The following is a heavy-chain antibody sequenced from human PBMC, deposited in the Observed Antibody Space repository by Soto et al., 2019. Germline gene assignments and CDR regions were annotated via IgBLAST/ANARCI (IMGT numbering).Heavy chain of an antibody. J-gene: IGHJ3*02. CDR1: GYTFTSYD. Sequence: ASVKVSCKASGYTFTSYDINGVGQATLRGRDWMGWMNPNSGNTGYAQKFQGRVTMTRNTSISTAYMELSSLRSEDTAVYYCARPYYDYVWGSYRPDAFDIWGQGTMVTVSS. V-gene: IGHV1-8*01. CDR3: ARPYYDYVWGSYRPDAFDI. D-gene: IGHD3-16*02. CDR2: MNPNSGNT.